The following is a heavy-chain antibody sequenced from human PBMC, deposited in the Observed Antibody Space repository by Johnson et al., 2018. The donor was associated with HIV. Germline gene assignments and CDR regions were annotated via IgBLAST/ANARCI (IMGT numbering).Heavy chain of an antibody. J-gene: IGHJ3*02. CDR1: GFTFSAYA. CDR3: TTGRLLAAFDI. V-gene: IGHV3-33*01. CDR2: IWYDGSNK. D-gene: IGHD2-21*02. Sequence: QVQLLESGGGVVQPGRSLRLSCAASGFTFSAYAMHWVRQAPGKGLEWVAIIWYDGSNKYYADSVKGRFTISRDNSKNTLYLQMNSLKTEDTAVYYCTTGRLLAAFDIWGQGTMVTVSS.